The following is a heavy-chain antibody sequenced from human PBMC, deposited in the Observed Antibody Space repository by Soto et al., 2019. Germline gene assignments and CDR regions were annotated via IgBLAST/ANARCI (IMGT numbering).Heavy chain of an antibody. CDR1: AGSFSSNNFY. CDR3: VNVFGCSGDYLDGLAV. V-gene: IGHV4-31*03. D-gene: IGHD4-17*01. J-gene: IGHJ3*01. CDR2: IYHTGTT. Sequence: SETLCLPCTVSAGSFSSNNFYWCWIRQFPGKGLEWIGYIYHTGTTYYSPSFESRVTISLDTSNNQFSLRLASVTAADTATYYCVNVFGCSGDYLDGLAVWG.